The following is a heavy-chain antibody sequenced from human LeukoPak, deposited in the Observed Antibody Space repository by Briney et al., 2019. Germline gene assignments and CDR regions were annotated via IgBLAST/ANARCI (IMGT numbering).Heavy chain of an antibody. CDR2: IYYSGST. D-gene: IGHD3-10*01. J-gene: IGHJ4*02. CDR3: ARDPPLLWFGGLLPTGGFDY. Sequence: KPLETPCLTPALSGGSLSSFYWSSSPAPPREGLGWDWYIYYSGSTNYNPSLKGRVTISVETSKNQFSLKLSSVTAADMAVYYSARDPPLLWFGGLLPTGGFDYWGQGTLVTVSS. V-gene: IGHV4-59*01. CDR1: GGSLSSFY.